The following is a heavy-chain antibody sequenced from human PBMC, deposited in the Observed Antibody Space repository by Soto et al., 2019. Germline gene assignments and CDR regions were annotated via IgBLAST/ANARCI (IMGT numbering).Heavy chain of an antibody. D-gene: IGHD3-16*01. Sequence: EVQLVESGGGLVKPGGSLRLSCAASGFTFSSYSMNWVRQAPGKGLEWVSSISSSSSYIYYADSVKGRFTISRDNAKNSLYLLLNSLRVEDTAVYYCAGNMITFGGVVDYWGQGTLVTVSS. V-gene: IGHV3-21*01. J-gene: IGHJ4*02. CDR3: AGNMITFGGVVDY. CDR2: ISSSSSYI. CDR1: GFTFSSYS.